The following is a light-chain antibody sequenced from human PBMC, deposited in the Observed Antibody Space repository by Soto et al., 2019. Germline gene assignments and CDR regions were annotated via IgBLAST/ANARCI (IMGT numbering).Light chain of an antibody. CDR2: AAS. J-gene: IGKJ5*01. CDR1: QSISNY. Sequence: DIQMTQSPSSLSASIGDRVTITCRASQSISNYLNWYQQKPGKAPKFLIYAASSLQSGVPSRFSGSGSGTDFTLTISSQQPEDFATYYCQQSYNTPLTFGQGTRLEIK. V-gene: IGKV1-39*01. CDR3: QQSYNTPLT.